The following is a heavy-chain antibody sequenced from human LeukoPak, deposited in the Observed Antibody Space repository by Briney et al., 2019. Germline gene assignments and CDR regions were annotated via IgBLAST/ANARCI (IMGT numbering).Heavy chain of an antibody. Sequence: SQTLSLTCTVSGGSITSGTYYWTWIRQPAGKGLEWIGRIYASGSTNYNPSLKSRVTMSVDTSKNQFSLKLSSVTAADTAVYYCARALYNDDDYDFDYSGQGTLVTVSS. V-gene: IGHV4-61*02. CDR2: IYASGST. D-gene: IGHD5-12*01. CDR3: ARALYNDDDYDFDY. CDR1: GGSITSGTYY. J-gene: IGHJ4*02.